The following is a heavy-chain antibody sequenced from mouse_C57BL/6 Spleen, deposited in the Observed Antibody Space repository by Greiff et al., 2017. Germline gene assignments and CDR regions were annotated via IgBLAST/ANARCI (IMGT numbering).Heavy chain of an antibody. D-gene: IGHD1-1*01. J-gene: IGHJ4*01. CDR1: GFNIKDYY. V-gene: IGHV14-1*01. Sequence: VQLQQSGAELVRPGASVKLSCTASGFNIKDYYMHWVKQRPEQGLEWIGRIDPEDGDTKYAPKFQGKATMTADTSSNTAYLQLSSLTSEDTAVYYCTPLYYGSSYGAMDYWGQGTSVTVSS. CDR2: IDPEDGDT. CDR3: TPLYYGSSYGAMDY.